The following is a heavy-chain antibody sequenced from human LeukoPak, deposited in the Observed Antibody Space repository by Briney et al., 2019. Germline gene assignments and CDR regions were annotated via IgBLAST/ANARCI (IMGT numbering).Heavy chain of an antibody. Sequence: GRSLRLSCAASGFTFSSYGMHWVRQAPGKGLEWVAVISYDGSNKYYADSVKGRFTISRDNSKNTLYLQMNSLRAEDTAVYYCAKSGYYGSGRPLYNWFDPWGQGTLVTVSS. D-gene: IGHD3-10*01. V-gene: IGHV3-30*18. CDR3: AKSGYYGSGRPLYNWFDP. J-gene: IGHJ5*02. CDR2: ISYDGSNK. CDR1: GFTFSSYG.